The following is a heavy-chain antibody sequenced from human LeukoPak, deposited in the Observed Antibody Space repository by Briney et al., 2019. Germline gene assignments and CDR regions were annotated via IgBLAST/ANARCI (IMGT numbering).Heavy chain of an antibody. Sequence: SQTLSLTCTVSGGSISSGGYYWSWIHQHPGKGLEWIGYIYYSGSTYHNPSLNSRVIISVDTSKNQFSLKLSSVTAADTAVYYCARVTSFGELIGFLDYWGQGTLVTVSS. D-gene: IGHD3-10*01. CDR2: IYYSGST. V-gene: IGHV4-31*03. CDR1: GGSISSGGYY. J-gene: IGHJ4*02. CDR3: ARVTSFGELIGFLDY.